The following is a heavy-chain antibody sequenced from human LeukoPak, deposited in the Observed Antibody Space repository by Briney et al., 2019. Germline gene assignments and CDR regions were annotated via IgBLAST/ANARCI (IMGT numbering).Heavy chain of an antibody. V-gene: IGHV4-39*07. CDR1: GGLISISTYY. J-gene: IGHJ4*02. D-gene: IGHD6-13*01. CDR2: IYYSGTT. Sequence: SETLSLTCTVSGGLISISTYYWGWIRQPPGKGLEWIGSIYYSGTTHYNPSLKSRVTISVDTSKNQFSLKLSSVTAADTAVYYCAREYSSSWSYYFDYWGQGTLVTVSS. CDR3: AREYSSSWSYYFDY.